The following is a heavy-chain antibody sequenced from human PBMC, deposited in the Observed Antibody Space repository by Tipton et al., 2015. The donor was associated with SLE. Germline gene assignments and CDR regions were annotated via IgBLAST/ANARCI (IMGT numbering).Heavy chain of an antibody. CDR2: IYHSGIT. CDR3: ARGHPGNSFDY. Sequence: TLSLTCTVSGGSISGSDYYWGWIRQPPGKGLEWIGTIYHSGITFYNASPQTRVTISLDTSKNQLSLSLTSVTAADTAMYYCARGHPGNSFDYWGQGTLVTVSS. D-gene: IGHD1-14*01. CDR1: GGSISGSDYY. J-gene: IGHJ4*02. V-gene: IGHV4-39*07.